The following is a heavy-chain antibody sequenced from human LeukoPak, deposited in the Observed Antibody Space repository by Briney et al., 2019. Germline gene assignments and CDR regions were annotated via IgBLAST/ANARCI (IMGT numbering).Heavy chain of an antibody. Sequence: SETLSLTCTVSGGSISSSSYYWGWIRQPPRKGLEWIGEINHSGSTNYNPSLKSRVTISVDTSKNQFSLKLSSVTAADTAVYYCARAGTTVTDFAFDIWGQGTMVTVSS. D-gene: IGHD4-17*01. CDR3: ARAGTTVTDFAFDI. CDR1: GGSISSSSYY. CDR2: INHSGST. V-gene: IGHV4-39*07. J-gene: IGHJ3*02.